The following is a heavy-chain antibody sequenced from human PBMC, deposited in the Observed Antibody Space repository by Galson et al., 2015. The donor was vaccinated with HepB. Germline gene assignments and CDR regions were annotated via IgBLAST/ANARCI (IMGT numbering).Heavy chain of an antibody. CDR3: AGDVDRFGELKYLEY. CDR2: ISYDGTKK. Sequence: SLRLSCAVSGFTFSSYDMHWVRQAPGKGLEWVAFISYDGTKKDYVDSVTGRVTISRDNSKNTVYLQMNSLRSDDTAVYYCAGDVDRFGELKYLEYWGQGTLVTVSS. J-gene: IGHJ4*02. CDR1: GFTFSSYD. V-gene: IGHV3-30*03. D-gene: IGHD3-10*01.